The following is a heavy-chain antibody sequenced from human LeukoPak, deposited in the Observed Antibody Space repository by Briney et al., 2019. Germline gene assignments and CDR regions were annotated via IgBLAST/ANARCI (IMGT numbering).Heavy chain of an antibody. D-gene: IGHD6-19*01. Sequence: PGGSLRLSCAASGFTFSNYAMSWVRQAPGKGLEWVAVISYDGSNKYYADSVKGRFTISRDNSKNTLNLQMNSLRAEDTAVYYCAKAYSSGWSGYFDYWGQGTLVTVSS. CDR1: GFTFSNYA. V-gene: IGHV3-30*18. CDR2: ISYDGSNK. CDR3: AKAYSSGWSGYFDY. J-gene: IGHJ4*02.